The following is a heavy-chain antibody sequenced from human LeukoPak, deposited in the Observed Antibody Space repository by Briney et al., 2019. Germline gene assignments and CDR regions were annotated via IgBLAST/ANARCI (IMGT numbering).Heavy chain of an antibody. J-gene: IGHJ5*02. Sequence: SETRSLTWAVDGGSFGGYYWGCIRQLPGNGLRWNGETLHSGTPNYNPTLRSRVTISVDTSKTQSSLKLTSVTAAYKAVYCCAIVGLVGVTHWFDPRGEGTLVTVYS. CDR3: AIVGLVGVTHWFDP. D-gene: IGHD1-26*01. CDR2: TLHSGTP. CDR1: GGSFGGYY. V-gene: IGHV4-34*12.